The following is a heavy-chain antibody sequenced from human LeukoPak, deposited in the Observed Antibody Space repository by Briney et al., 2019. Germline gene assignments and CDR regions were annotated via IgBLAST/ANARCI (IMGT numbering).Heavy chain of an antibody. CDR1: GGSFSGYY. D-gene: IGHD5-18*01. CDR2: INHSGST. CDR3: ARVMGGYSIYYYYYYMDV. V-gene: IGHV4-34*01. Sequence: PSETLSLTCAVYGGSFSGYYWRWIHQPPGKGLEWIGEINHSGSTNYNPSLKSRVTISVDTSKNQFSLKLSSVTAADTAVYYCARVMGGYSIYYYYYYMDVWGKGTTVTVSS. J-gene: IGHJ6*03.